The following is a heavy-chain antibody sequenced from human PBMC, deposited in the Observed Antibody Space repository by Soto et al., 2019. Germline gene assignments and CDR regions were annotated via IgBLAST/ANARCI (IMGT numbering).Heavy chain of an antibody. Sequence: SETLSLTCTVSGGSIRSTTYYWGWIRQPPGKGLEWIASIYYSGSTYYNPSLKGRVNISVDMSKNQFSLKLGFLTAADTAVYYCATHNWDLDPWGQGTLVTVSS. V-gene: IGHV4-39*01. D-gene: IGHD1-7*01. CDR3: ATHNWDLDP. J-gene: IGHJ1*01. CDR1: GGSIRSTTYY. CDR2: IYYSGST.